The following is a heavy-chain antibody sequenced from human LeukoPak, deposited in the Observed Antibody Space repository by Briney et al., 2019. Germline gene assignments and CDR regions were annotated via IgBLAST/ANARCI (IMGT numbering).Heavy chain of an antibody. D-gene: IGHD5-12*01. V-gene: IGHV4-61*02. CDR2: IYTSGST. CDR3: ARGPRQVATILDY. CDR1: GGSISSGSYY. J-gene: IGHJ4*02. Sequence: SQTLSLTCTASGGSISSGSYYWSWIRQPAGKGLEWIGRIYTSGSTNYNPSLKSRVTISVDTSKNQFSLKLSSVTAADTAVYYCARGPRQVATILDYWGQGTLVIVSS.